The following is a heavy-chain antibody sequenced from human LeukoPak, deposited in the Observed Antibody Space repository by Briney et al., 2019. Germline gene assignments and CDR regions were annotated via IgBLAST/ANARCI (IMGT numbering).Heavy chain of an antibody. V-gene: IGHV3-48*04. CDR1: GFTFSSYS. D-gene: IGHD3-10*01. CDR3: ARDSELWFGELLYYFDY. J-gene: IGHJ4*02. CDR2: ISSSSGTI. Sequence: GGSLRLSCAASGFTFSSYSMNWVRQAPGKGLEWVSYISSSSGTIYNADSVKGRFTISRDNAKNSLYLQMNSLRAEDTAVYYCARDSELWFGELLYYFDYWGQGTLVTVSS.